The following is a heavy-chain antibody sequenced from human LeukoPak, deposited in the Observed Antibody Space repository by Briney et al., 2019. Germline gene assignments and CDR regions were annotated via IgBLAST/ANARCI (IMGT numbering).Heavy chain of an antibody. V-gene: IGHV1-46*01. Sequence: VASVKVSCKASGYTFTSYYMHWVRQAPGQGLEWMGIINPSGGSTSYAQKFQGRVTMTRDTSTSTVYMELSSLRSEDTAVYYCARASPGSGSYYTLGYWGQGTLVTVSS. D-gene: IGHD1-26*01. CDR3: ARASPGSGSYYTLGY. CDR1: GYTFTSYY. CDR2: INPSGGST. J-gene: IGHJ4*02.